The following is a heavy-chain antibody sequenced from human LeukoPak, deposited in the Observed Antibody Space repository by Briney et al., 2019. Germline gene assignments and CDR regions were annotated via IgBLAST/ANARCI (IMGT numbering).Heavy chain of an antibody. D-gene: IGHD2-15*01. J-gene: IGHJ3*02. CDR3: ARRQDGHDAFDI. Sequence: PSETLSLTCTVSGASISSYYWSWIRQPPGKGLEWIAYIYYSGSTNYNPSLKSRVTISVDTSKNQFSLKLSSVTAADTAVYYCARRQDGHDAFDIWGQGTMVTVS. V-gene: IGHV4-59*08. CDR2: IYYSGST. CDR1: GASISSYY.